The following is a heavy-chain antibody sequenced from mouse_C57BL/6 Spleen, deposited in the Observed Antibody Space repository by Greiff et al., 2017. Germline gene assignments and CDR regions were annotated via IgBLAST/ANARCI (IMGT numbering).Heavy chain of an antibody. CDR3: ASGYDYYAMDY. V-gene: IGHV5-17*01. CDR1: GFTFSDYG. J-gene: IGHJ4*01. CDR2: ISSGSSTI. D-gene: IGHD2-2*01. Sequence: EVQVVESGGGLVKPGGSLKLSCAASGFTFSDYGMHWVRQAPEKGLEWVAYISSGSSTIYYADTVKGRFTISRDNAKNTLFLQMTSLRSEDTAMYYCASGYDYYAMDYWGQGTSVTVSS.